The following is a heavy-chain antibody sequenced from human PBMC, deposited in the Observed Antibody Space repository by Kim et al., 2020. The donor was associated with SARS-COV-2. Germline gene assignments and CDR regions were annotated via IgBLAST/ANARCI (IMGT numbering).Heavy chain of an antibody. CDR2: ISYDGSNK. CDR3: ARDPSSSSSELDAFDI. D-gene: IGHD6-6*01. Sequence: GGSLRLSCAASGFTFSSYAMHWVRQAPGKGLEWVAVISYDGSNKFYADSVKGRFTISRDNSKNTLYLQMNSLRAEDTAVYYCARDPSSSSSELDAFDIWGPWTMVTVSS. CDR1: GFTFSSYA. V-gene: IGHV3-30-3*01. J-gene: IGHJ3*02.